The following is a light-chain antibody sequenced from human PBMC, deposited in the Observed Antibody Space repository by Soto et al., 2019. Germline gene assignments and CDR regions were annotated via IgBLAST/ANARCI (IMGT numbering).Light chain of an antibody. CDR3: CSYAGSSTSWV. J-gene: IGLJ3*02. CDR1: SSDAGNYNF. Sequence: QSALPQPASVSGSPGQSITISCTGTSSDAGNYNFVSWYQQHPGKAPKVIIYEDSTRPSGVSNRISGSKSGNTAALTISGLQAEDEADYCCCSYAGSSTSWVFGGGTKLTVL. V-gene: IGLV2-23*01. CDR2: EDS.